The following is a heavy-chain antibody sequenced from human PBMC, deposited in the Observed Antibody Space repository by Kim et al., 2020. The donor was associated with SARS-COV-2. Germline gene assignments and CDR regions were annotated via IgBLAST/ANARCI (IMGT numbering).Heavy chain of an antibody. V-gene: IGHV3-64*01. J-gene: IGHJ3*02. CDR2: ISSNGGST. Sequence: GGSLRLSCAASGFTFSSYAMHWVRQAPGKGLEYVSAISSNGGSTYYANSVKGRFTISRDNSKNTLYLQMGSLRAEDMAVYYCARRRGYSYGYVSAFDIWGQGTMVTVSS. CDR3: ARRRGYSYGYVSAFDI. D-gene: IGHD5-18*01. CDR1: GFTFSSYA.